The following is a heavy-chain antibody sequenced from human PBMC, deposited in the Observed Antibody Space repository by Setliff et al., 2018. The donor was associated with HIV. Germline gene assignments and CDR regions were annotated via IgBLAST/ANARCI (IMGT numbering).Heavy chain of an antibody. CDR1: GGSYSGYY. J-gene: IGHJ4*02. V-gene: IGHV4-34*01. CDR2: IYHSGST. D-gene: IGHD3-22*01. CDR3: GGNGYYSIDY. Sequence: PSETLSLTCAVYGGSYSGYYWSWVRQSPGQGLEWFGEIYHSGSTHYNPSLQSRVTISVDKSKSQFSLKLNSVTAADTAVYYCGGNGYYSIDYWGQGTLVTVSS.